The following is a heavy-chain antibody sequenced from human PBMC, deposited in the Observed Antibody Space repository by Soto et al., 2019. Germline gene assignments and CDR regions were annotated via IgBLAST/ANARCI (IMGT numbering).Heavy chain of an antibody. Sequence: EVQLVESGGGLVQPGGSLRLSCAASGFTVSSNYMSWVRQAPGKGLEWVSVIYSGGTTYYADSVKGRFTISRDNSKNTMYLQMNSLRAEDTAVYYCDSAVAGTFHWGQGTLVTVSS. CDR3: DSAVAGTFH. CDR1: GFTVSSNY. V-gene: IGHV3-66*01. J-gene: IGHJ4*02. CDR2: IYSGGTT. D-gene: IGHD6-19*01.